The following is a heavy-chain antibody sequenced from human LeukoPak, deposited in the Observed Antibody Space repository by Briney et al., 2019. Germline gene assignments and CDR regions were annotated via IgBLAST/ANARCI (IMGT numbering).Heavy chain of an antibody. CDR3: ARDYDILTGYSFNWFDP. CDR1: GYTFTSYD. D-gene: IGHD3-9*01. CDR2: INPNSGGT. J-gene: IGHJ5*02. Sequence: ASVKVSCKASGYTFTSYDINWVRQAPGQGLVWMGRINPNSGGTNYAQKFQGRVTMTRDTSISTAYMELSRLRSDDTAVYYCARDYDILTGYSFNWFDPWGQGTLVTVSS. V-gene: IGHV1-2*06.